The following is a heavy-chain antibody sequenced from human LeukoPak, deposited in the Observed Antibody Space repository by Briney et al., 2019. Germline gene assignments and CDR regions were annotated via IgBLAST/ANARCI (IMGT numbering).Heavy chain of an antibody. V-gene: IGHV3-23*01. D-gene: IGHD3-16*01. Sequence: GGSLRLSCAASGFTFSSYAMSWVRQAPGKGLEWVSAISGSGGSTYYADSVKGRFTISRDNARNSLFLLMDNLRAEDTAVYYCARPNLGHDYWGQGTLVTVSS. CDR1: GFTFSSYA. CDR3: ARPNLGHDY. CDR2: ISGSGGST. J-gene: IGHJ4*02.